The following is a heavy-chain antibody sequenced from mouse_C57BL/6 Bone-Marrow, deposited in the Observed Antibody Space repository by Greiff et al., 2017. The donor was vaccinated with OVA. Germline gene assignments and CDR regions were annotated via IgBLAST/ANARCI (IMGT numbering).Heavy chain of an antibody. J-gene: IGHJ2*01. CDR2: IRLKSDNYAT. CDR1: GFTFSNYW. CDR3: TGYGSGY. V-gene: IGHV6-3*01. Sequence: EVKVEESGGGLVQPGGSMKLSCVASGFTFSNYWMNWVRQSPEKGLEWVAQIRLKSDNYATHYAASVKGRSTISRDDSKISVYLQMNNLRAEDTGIYYCTGYGSGYWGQGTTLTVSS. D-gene: IGHD1-1*01.